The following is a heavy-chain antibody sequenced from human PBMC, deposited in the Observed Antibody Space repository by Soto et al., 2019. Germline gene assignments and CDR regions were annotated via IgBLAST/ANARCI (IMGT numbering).Heavy chain of an antibody. V-gene: IGHV3-21*01. CDR3: ARWWSDAFDI. CDR1: GFTFSNYG. J-gene: IGHJ3*02. D-gene: IGHD2-15*01. CDR2: ISGSGANT. Sequence: GGSLRLSCAASGFTFSNYGMTWVRQAPGKGLEWVSAISGSGANTYYADSVKGRFTISRDNAKNSLYLQMNSLRAEHTAVYYCARWWSDAFDIWGQGTMVTVSS.